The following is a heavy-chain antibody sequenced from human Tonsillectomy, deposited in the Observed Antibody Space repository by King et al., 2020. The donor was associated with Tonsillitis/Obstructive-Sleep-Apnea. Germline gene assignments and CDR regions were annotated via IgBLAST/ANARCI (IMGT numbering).Heavy chain of an antibody. CDR2: ISSSSSKS. Sequence: VQLVESGGGLVKPGGSLRLSCAASGFTFSDYYMSWIRQAPGKGLEWFSYISSSSSKSNYADSVKGRFTISRDNAKNSLYLQMNSLRAEDTAVYYCASANSYYFDYWGQGTLVTVSS. J-gene: IGHJ4*02. D-gene: IGHD4-23*01. V-gene: IGHV3-11*05. CDR1: GFTFSDYY. CDR3: ASANSYYFDY.